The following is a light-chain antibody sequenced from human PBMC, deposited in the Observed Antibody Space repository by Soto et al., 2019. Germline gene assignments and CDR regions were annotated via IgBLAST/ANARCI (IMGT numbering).Light chain of an antibody. CDR2: GAS. V-gene: IGKV3-20*01. J-gene: IGKJ1*01. CDR1: QSVSSSY. Sequence: EIVLTQSPGTLSLSPGERATLSCRASQSVSSSYLAWYQQIPGQATRLLIYGASSRASGIPDRFSGSGSRTEMALIIIGMMPSEFVGLYWQQHGRWATWMFGHGTKVEIK. CDR3: QQHGRWATWM.